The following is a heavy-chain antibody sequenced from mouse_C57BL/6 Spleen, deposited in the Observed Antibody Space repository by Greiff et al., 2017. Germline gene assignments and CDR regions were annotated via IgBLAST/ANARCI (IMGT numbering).Heavy chain of an antibody. CDR3: ARYDYDRDWYFDV. D-gene: IGHD2-4*01. J-gene: IGHJ1*03. CDR1: GYTFTDYN. V-gene: IGHV1-18*01. CDR2: INPNNGGT. Sequence: EVQLQQSGPELVKPGASVKIPCKASGYTFTDYNMDWVKQSHGKSLEWIGDINPNNGGTIYNQKFKGKATLTVDKSSSTAYMELRSLTSEDTAVYDCARYDYDRDWYFDVWGTGTTVTVSS.